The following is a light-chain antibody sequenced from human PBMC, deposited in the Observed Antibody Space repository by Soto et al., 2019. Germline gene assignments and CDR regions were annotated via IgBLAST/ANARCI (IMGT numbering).Light chain of an antibody. CDR1: SNNVGGYNY. CDR3: CSYAGTYTWT. J-gene: IGLJ2*01. V-gene: IGLV2-11*01. Sequence: QSALTQPRSVSGSPGQSVTISCTGASNNVGGYNYVSWYQHHPGKVPQLIIYDVTKRPSGVPDRFSGSKSGNTASLTISGLQVEDEADYYCCSYAGTYTWTFGGGTKL. CDR2: DVT.